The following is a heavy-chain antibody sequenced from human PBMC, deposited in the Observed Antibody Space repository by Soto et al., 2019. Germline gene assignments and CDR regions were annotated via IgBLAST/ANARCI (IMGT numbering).Heavy chain of an antibody. CDR1: GFTFSSYA. Sequence: EVQLVESGGGLVQPGGSLRLSCAASGFTFSSYAMHWVRQAPGKGLEYVSAISSNGGSTYYANSVKGSFTISRDNSKNTLYLQMGSLRAEDMAVYYCARNSRWAVAGRDWYFDLWGRGTLVTVSS. J-gene: IGHJ2*01. CDR3: ARNSRWAVAGRDWYFDL. CDR2: ISSNGGST. V-gene: IGHV3-64*01. D-gene: IGHD6-19*01.